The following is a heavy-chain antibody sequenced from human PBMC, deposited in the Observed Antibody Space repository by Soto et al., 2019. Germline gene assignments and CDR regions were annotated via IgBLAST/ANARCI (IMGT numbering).Heavy chain of an antibody. V-gene: IGHV3-23*01. CDR3: AKATATGGGAFDI. CDR2: ILVRGST. CDR1: GFTCSSYD. D-gene: IGHD2-8*02. J-gene: IGHJ3*02. Sequence: GGSLRLSCAASGFTCSSYDMSWVRQAPGKGLEWVSTILVRGSTHYPDAVKGRFTISRDNTKNTVFLQMNSLTAGDTAVYYCAKATATGGGAFDICGQGTMVTVSS.